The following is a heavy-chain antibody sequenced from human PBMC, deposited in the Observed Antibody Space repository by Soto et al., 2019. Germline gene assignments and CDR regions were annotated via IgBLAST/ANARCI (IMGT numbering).Heavy chain of an antibody. J-gene: IGHJ4*02. D-gene: IGHD6-6*01. CDR2: IYTSGST. V-gene: IGHV4-4*07. CDR1: GGSISSYY. CDR3: AREYSSSPGGIYFDY. Sequence: LSLTCTVSGGSISSYYWSWIRQPAGKGLEWIGRIYTSGSTNYNPSLKSRVTMSVDTSKNQFSLKLSSVTAADTAVYYCAREYSSSPGGIYFDYWGQGTLVTVSS.